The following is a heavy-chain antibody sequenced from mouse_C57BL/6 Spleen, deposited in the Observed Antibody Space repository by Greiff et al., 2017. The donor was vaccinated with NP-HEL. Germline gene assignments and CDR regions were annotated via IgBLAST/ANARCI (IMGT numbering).Heavy chain of an antibody. CDR1: GYTFTDYY. D-gene: IGHD2-10*01. Sequence: EVQLQQSGPELVKPGASVKISCKASGYTFTDYYMNWVKQSHGKSLEWIGDINPNNGGTSYNQKFKGKATLTVDKSSSTAYMELRSLTSEDSAVYYCARYAYPGYAMDYWGQGTSVTVSS. CDR3: ARYAYPGYAMDY. V-gene: IGHV1-26*01. J-gene: IGHJ4*01. CDR2: INPNNGGT.